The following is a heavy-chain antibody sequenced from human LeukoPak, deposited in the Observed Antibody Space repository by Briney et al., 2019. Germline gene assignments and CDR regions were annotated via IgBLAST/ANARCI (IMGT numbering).Heavy chain of an antibody. V-gene: IGHV4-30-4*01. D-gene: IGHD6-13*01. CDR1: GGSISSGDYY. CDR3: AREAESTGRYSSSWYEDAFDI. Sequence: KPPQTLSLTCTVSGGSISSGDYYWSWIRQPPGKGLEWIGYIYYSGSTYYNPSLKSRVTISVDTSKNQFSLKLSSVTAADTAVYYCAREAESTGRYSSSWYEDAFDIWGQGTMVTVSS. J-gene: IGHJ3*02. CDR2: IYYSGST.